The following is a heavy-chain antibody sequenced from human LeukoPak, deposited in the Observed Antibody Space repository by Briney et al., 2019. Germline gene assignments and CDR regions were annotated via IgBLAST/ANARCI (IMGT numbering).Heavy chain of an antibody. V-gene: IGHV1-69*13. CDR2: IIPIFGTA. CDR1: GGTFSSYA. J-gene: IGHJ4*02. Sequence: SVKVSCTASGGTFSSYAISWVRQAPGQGLEWMGGIIPIFGTANYAQKFQGRVTITADESTSTAYMELSSLRSEDTAVYYCASIRGYSGYDNYFDYWGQGTLVTVSS. CDR3: ASIRGYSGYDNYFDY. D-gene: IGHD5-12*01.